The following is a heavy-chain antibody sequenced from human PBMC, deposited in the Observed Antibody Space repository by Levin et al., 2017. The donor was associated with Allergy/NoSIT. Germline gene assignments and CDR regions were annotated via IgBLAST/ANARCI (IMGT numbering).Heavy chain of an antibody. CDR1: GDSISSYY. D-gene: IGHD2-15*01. Sequence: SQTLSLTCTVSGDSISSYYWSWIRQPPGKGLEWIGYVYNSGSTNYNPSLKSRVTISVDTSKNQFSLKLSSVTAADTAVYYCARLFCSGGTCYSGSHGMDVWGQGTTVTVSS. V-gene: IGHV4-59*08. CDR3: ARLFCSGGTCYSGSHGMDV. J-gene: IGHJ6*02. CDR2: VYNSGST.